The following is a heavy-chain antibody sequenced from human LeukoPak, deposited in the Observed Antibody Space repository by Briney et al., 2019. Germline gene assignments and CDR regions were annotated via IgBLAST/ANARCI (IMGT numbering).Heavy chain of an antibody. CDR2: IYYSGST. J-gene: IGHJ3*02. D-gene: IGHD3-22*01. CDR1: GGSISSSSYY. CDR3: ARLRSYYYDSSGYYSAFDI. Sequence: SETLSLTCTVSGGSISSSSYYWGWIRQPPGKGLEWIGSIYYSGSTYYNPSLKSRVTISVDTSKNQFSLKLSSVTAADTAVYYCARLRSYYYDSSGYYSAFDIWGQGTMVTVSS. V-gene: IGHV4-39*07.